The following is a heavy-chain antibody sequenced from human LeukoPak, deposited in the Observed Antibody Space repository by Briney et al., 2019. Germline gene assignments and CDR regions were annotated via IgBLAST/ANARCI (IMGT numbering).Heavy chain of an antibody. CDR3: ARPKQWLVRGFDY. CDR1: GGSISSSFYY. V-gene: IGHV4-39*07. D-gene: IGHD6-19*01. Sequence: SETLSLTCTVSGGSISSSFYYWAWLRQPPGKGLEWIGSVYYSGTTYYSPSLQSRFTMSVKMSKNQFSLKLRSVTAADTAVYYCARPKQWLVRGFDYWGQGTLVTVSS. J-gene: IGHJ4*02. CDR2: VYYSGTT.